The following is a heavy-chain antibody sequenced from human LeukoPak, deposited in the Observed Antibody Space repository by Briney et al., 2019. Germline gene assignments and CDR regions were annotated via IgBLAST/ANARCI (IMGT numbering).Heavy chain of an antibody. Sequence: SETLSLTCTVSGDSINSYSWTWIRQPPGKGLEWIGYIHDRGFTNYSPSLKSRLTISRDTSKNQVSLSLTSVTAADTAVYYCARTLYCIGATCYSPELFHSWGQGTLVTVSS. CDR1: GDSINSYS. J-gene: IGHJ4*02. CDR2: IHDRGFT. CDR3: ARTLYCIGATCYSPELFHS. V-gene: IGHV4-59*01. D-gene: IGHD2-15*01.